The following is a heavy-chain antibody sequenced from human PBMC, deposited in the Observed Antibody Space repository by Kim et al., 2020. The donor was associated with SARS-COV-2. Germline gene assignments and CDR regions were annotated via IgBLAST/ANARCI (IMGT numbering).Heavy chain of an antibody. CDR2: IWYDGSNK. V-gene: IGHV3-33*01. CDR3: ARDGPSWNYPYYYYGMDV. D-gene: IGHD1-7*01. J-gene: IGHJ6*02. CDR1: GFTFSSYG. Sequence: GGSLRLSCAASGFTFSSYGMHWVRQAPGKGLEWVAVIWYDGSNKYYADSVKGRFTISRDNSKNTLYLQMNSLRAEDTAVYYCARDGPSWNYPYYYYGMDVWGQGTTVTVSS.